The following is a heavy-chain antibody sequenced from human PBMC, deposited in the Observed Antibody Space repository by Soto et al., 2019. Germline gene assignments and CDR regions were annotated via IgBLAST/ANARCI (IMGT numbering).Heavy chain of an antibody. V-gene: IGHV3-23*01. CDR2: ISGSGGST. CDR3: AKIHVDGGYLGWGYLDY. D-gene: IGHD1-26*01. J-gene: IGHJ4*02. CDR1: GFTFSSYA. Sequence: EVQLLESGGGLVQPGGSLRLSCAASGFTFSSYAMSWVRQAPGKGLEWVSAISGSGGSTYYADSVKGRFTISRDNSKNTLYLQMNSLRPEDTDVYYWAKIHVDGGYLGWGYLDYWGQGTLVTVSS.